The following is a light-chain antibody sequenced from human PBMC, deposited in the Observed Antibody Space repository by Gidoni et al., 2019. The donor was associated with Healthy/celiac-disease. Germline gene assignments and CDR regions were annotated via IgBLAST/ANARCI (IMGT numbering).Light chain of an antibody. J-gene: IGKJ3*01. CDR2: DAS. V-gene: IGKV1-33*01. CDR1: QDISNY. Sequence: DIPLTQSPSSLSASVGDRVTITCQASQDISNYLNWYQQKPGKAPKLLIYDASNLETGVPSRFSGSGSGTDFTFTISSLQPEDIATYYCQQYDNLPPEAFXPXTKVDIK. CDR3: QQYDNLPPEA.